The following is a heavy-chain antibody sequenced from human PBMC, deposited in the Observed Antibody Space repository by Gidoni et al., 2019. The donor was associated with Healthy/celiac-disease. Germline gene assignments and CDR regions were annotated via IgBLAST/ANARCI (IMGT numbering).Heavy chain of an antibody. CDR3: ARDPEERSSWYGMDV. CDR2: INRDGSST. CDR1: GFIFSSYW. Sequence: EVQLVESGGGLVQPGGSLRLSCAASGFIFSSYWMHWVRQAPGKGLVWVSRINRDGSSTSYADSVKGRFTISRDNAKNTLYLQMNSLRAEDTAVYYCARDPEERSSWYGMDVWGQGTTVTVSS. J-gene: IGHJ6*02. D-gene: IGHD6-13*01. V-gene: IGHV3-74*01.